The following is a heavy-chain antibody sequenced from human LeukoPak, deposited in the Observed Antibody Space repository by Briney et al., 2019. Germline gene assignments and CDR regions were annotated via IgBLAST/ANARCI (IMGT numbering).Heavy chain of an antibody. J-gene: IGHJ4*02. D-gene: IGHD3-3*01. CDR1: GFTFSSYG. CDR3: ARERHWSGHDQ. CDR2: ISYDGSNK. Sequence: GRSLRLSCAASGFTFSSYGMHWVRQAPGKGLEWVAVISYDGSNKYYADSVKGRFTISRDNAKNTLYLQMNTLRVEDSAVYCARERHWSGHDQWGQGTLVTVPS. V-gene: IGHV3-30*03.